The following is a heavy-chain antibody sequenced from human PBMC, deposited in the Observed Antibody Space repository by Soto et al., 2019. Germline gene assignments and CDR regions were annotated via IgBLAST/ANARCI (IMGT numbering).Heavy chain of an antibody. D-gene: IGHD1-26*01. CDR3: VNVHGWEATDRGFDP. J-gene: IGHJ5*02. CDR2: IYYSGST. Sequence: QLQLQESGPGLVKPSETLSLTCTVFGGSISSSSYYWGWIRQPPGKGLEWIGSIYYSGSTYYNPSLKSRVTISGDTSKNQFSLKLSSVTAADTAVYYCVNVHGWEATDRGFDPWGQGTLVTVSS. V-gene: IGHV4-39*01. CDR1: GGSISSSSYY.